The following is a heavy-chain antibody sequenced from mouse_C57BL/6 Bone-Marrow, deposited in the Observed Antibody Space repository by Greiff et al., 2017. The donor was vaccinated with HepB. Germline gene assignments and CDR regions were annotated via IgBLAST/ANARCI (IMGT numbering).Heavy chain of an antibody. CDR1: GYTFTSYW. Sequence: QVQLKQPGAELVKPGASVKMSCKASGYTFTSYWITWVKQRPGQGLEWIGDIYPGSGSTNYNEKFKSKATLTVDTSSSTAYMQLSSLTSEDSEVYYCARSGGYDWFAYWGQGTLVTVSA. J-gene: IGHJ3*01. CDR3: ARSGGYDWFAY. V-gene: IGHV1-55*01. CDR2: IYPGSGST. D-gene: IGHD2-2*01.